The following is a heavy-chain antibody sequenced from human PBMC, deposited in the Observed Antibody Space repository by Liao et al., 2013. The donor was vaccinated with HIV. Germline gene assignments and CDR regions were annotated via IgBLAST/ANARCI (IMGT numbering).Heavy chain of an antibody. J-gene: IGHJ6*03. D-gene: IGHD3-10*01. V-gene: IGHV4-39*07. CDR1: GGSIRTSTYN. Sequence: QLQLQESGPGLVRPSETLSLTCTVSGGSIRTSTYNWGWVRQPPGKGLEWIGSVHYGGTTYYNPSLKSRVIISVDMSKNHFSLKLTSVTAADTAMFYCARAPYRGHYYYYYMDVWGKGTTVTVSS. CDR3: ARAPYRGHYYYYYMDV. CDR2: VHYGGTT.